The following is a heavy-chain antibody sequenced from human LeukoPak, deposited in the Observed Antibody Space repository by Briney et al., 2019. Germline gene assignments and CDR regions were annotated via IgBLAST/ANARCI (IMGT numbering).Heavy chain of an antibody. J-gene: IGHJ4*02. D-gene: IGHD1-1*01. Sequence: GASVKVSCKASGYTFTGYYMHWVRQAPGQGLEWMGWINPNSGGTNYAQKFQGRVTMTRDTSISTAYMELSRLRSDDTAVYYCARVTGTTVSEFDYWGQGTLVTVSS. CDR2: INPNSGGT. V-gene: IGHV1-2*02. CDR1: GYTFTGYY. CDR3: ARVTGTTVSEFDY.